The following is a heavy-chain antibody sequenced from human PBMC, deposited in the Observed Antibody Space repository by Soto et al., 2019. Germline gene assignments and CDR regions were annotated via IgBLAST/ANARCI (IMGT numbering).Heavy chain of an antibody. CDR3: AKSPNFYCSSPNCYKYYFDH. Sequence: GGSLRLSCAASGFTFNTYGMHWVRQAPGKGLEWVAVISYDGSEKYYVDSVKGRFTISKDNSKNTLYLQMNSLRPEDTAVYYCAKSPNFYCSSPNCYKYYFDHWGQGTQVTVSS. D-gene: IGHD2-2*02. CDR1: GFTFNTYG. CDR2: ISYDGSEK. J-gene: IGHJ4*02. V-gene: IGHV3-30*18.